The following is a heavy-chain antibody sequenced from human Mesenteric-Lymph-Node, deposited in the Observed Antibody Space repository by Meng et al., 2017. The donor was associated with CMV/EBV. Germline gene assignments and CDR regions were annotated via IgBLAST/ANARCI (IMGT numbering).Heavy chain of an antibody. V-gene: IGHV4-34*01. Sequence: AVDGGSFSGDYWSWLRQAPGKGPEWIGEITHHGVTNYNPSLKSRLAMSVDTSANQFFLRLISVTAADTAVYYCATGGVDTSHCCMDVWGQGTMVTVSS. D-gene: IGHD1-26*01. CDR1: GGSFSGDY. CDR2: ITHHGVT. J-gene: IGHJ6*02. CDR3: ATGGVDTSHCCMDV.